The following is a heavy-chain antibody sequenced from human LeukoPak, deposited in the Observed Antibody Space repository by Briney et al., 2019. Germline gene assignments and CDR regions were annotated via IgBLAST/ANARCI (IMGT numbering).Heavy chain of an antibody. Sequence: PGGSLRLSCSASGFIFRHYAMSWVRQAPGKGLEWVPAITGSGDTTYYADSVKGRFTISRDNSKNTLYVEMNTLRAEDTAVYYCAKWGDYDILTGYYVSDFWGQGTLVTVSS. CDR3: AKWGDYDILTGYYVSDF. CDR2: ITGSGDTT. J-gene: IGHJ4*02. V-gene: IGHV3-23*01. CDR1: GFIFRHYA. D-gene: IGHD3-9*01.